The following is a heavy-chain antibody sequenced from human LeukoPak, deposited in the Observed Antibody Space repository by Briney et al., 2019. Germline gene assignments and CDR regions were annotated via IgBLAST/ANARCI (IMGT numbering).Heavy chain of an antibody. V-gene: IGHV1-18*01. J-gene: IGHJ4*02. Sequence: ASVKVSCKASSYTFTNYAFTWVRQAPGQGLEWMGWISAYNGNTNYAQKLQGRVTMTTDTSTSTAYMELRSLRSDDTAVYYCARDVGGYDGIDYWGQGTLVTVSS. CDR2: ISAYNGNT. CDR1: SYTFTNYA. CDR3: ARDVGGYDGIDY. D-gene: IGHD5-12*01.